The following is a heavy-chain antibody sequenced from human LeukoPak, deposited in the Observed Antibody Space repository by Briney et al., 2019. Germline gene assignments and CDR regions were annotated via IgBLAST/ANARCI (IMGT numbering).Heavy chain of an antibody. D-gene: IGHD2-2*01. J-gene: IGHJ6*02. CDR1: GYTFAKYA. CDR2: INARNGNT. Sequence: GASVKVSCTASGYTFAKYAIHWVRQAPGQRLEWMGWINARNGNTRYSQKFQGGVTITRDTSASTAYMEPSSLRSEDTAVYYCARSILVVPVASHYNYGVDVWGQGTTVTVSS. CDR3: ARSILVVPVASHYNYGVDV. V-gene: IGHV1-3*01.